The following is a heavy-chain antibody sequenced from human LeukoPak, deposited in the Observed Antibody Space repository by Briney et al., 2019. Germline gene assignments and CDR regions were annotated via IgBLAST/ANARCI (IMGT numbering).Heavy chain of an antibody. J-gene: IGHJ1*01. CDR2: ISSSSSYI. D-gene: IGHD6-13*01. CDR3: AKDPMYSSSWLRYFQH. CDR1: GFTVSSNY. Sequence: PGGSLRLSCAASGFTVSSNYMSWVRQAPGKGLEWVSSISSSSSYIYYADSVKGRFTISRDNAENSLYLQMNSLRAEDTAVYYCAKDPMYSSSWLRYFQHWGQGTLVTVSS. V-gene: IGHV3-21*01.